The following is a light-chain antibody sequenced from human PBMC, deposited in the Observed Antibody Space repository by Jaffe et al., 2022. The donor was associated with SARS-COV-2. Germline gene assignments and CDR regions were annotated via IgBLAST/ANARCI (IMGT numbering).Light chain of an antibody. CDR2: DNY. CDR1: SSNLGAGNGAGYA. J-gene: IGLJ1*01. CDR3: QSYDRSLFYV. Sequence: QSVLTQPPSVSGAPGQTVTISCTGSSSNLGAGNGAGYAVHWYQHRPGEAPRLILFDNYSRPSGVPGRFSGSKSGTSASLAITGLQAEDEADYYCQSYDRSLFYVFGTGTKVTVL. V-gene: IGLV1-40*01.